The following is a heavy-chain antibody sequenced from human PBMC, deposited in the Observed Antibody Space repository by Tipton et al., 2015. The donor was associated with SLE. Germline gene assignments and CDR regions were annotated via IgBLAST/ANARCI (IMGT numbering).Heavy chain of an antibody. CDR2: IYYSGST. Sequence: TLSLTCTVSGGSISSSSYYRGWIRQPPGKGLEWIGSIYYSGSTYYNPSLKSRVTISVDTSKNQFSLKLSSVTAADTAVYYCARDGGSSWSLDAFDTWGQGTMVTVSS. J-gene: IGHJ3*02. D-gene: IGHD6-13*01. CDR3: ARDGGSSWSLDAFDT. V-gene: IGHV4-39*02. CDR1: GGSISSSSYY.